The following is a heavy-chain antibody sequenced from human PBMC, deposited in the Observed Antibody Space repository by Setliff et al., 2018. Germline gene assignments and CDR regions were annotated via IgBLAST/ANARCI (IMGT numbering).Heavy chain of an antibody. Sequence: HPGGSLRLSCAASGFTFSTYRMHWVRQAPGKGLEWVAGINSGSGFLTHYADSVKGRFTISRDNSKNTLYLEMTSLRADDTAVYYCAGDPPRSDWRLDSWGQGTLVTVSS. D-gene: IGHD1-26*01. J-gene: IGHJ4*02. CDR2: INSGSGFLT. CDR3: AGDPPRSDWRLDS. V-gene: IGHV3-NL1*01. CDR1: GFTFSTYR.